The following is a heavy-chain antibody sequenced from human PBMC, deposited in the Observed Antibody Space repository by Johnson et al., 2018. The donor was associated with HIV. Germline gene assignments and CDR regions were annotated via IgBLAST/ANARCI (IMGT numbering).Heavy chain of an antibody. V-gene: IGHV3-7*03. CDR2: IKQDGSEK. D-gene: IGHD1-26*01. CDR1: GFTFSDYY. CDR3: VTADRGSA. J-gene: IGHJ3*01. Sequence: EVQLVESGGGLVKPGGSLRLSCAASGFTFSDYYMSWIRQAPGKGLEWVANIKQDGSEKYYVDSVKGRFTISRDNAKNSLYLQMNSLRDEDTAVYYCVTADRGSAWGQGTMVTVSS.